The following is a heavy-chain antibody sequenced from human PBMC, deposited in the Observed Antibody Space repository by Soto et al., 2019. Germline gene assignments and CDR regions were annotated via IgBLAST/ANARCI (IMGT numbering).Heavy chain of an antibody. V-gene: IGHV4-31*03. CDR2: IYHSGTT. CDR1: GGSISSGPYF. CDR3: ARVPISMVVIVSPNAFDI. Sequence: SETLSLTCSVSGGSISSGPYFWSWIRQQLGKGLEWIGDIYHSGTTYYNPSLTSRVTMSVDTSKNQFSLMLKSVSAADTAVYFCARVPISMVVIVSPNAFDIWRQGRIVTVS. J-gene: IGHJ3*02. D-gene: IGHD2-2*01.